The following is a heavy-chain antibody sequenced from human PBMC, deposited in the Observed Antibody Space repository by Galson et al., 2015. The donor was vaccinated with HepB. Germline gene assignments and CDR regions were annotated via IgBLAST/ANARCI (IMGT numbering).Heavy chain of an antibody. J-gene: IGHJ4*02. CDR2: IDHTGRT. V-gene: IGHV4-34*01. Sequence: TLSLTCAVQGGSLTGYYWTWIRQSPGKGLEWIGEIDHTGRTNYNPSLKRRVTISADTSRTQFSLKLSSVTAADTAVHFCVRGFSLYFWTARPYFDHWGQGTLVTVSS. CDR1: GGSLTGYY. D-gene: IGHD3/OR15-3a*01. CDR3: VRGFSLYFWTARPYFDH.